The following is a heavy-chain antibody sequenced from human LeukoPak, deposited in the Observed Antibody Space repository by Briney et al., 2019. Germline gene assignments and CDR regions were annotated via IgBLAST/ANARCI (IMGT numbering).Heavy chain of an antibody. J-gene: IGHJ3*02. CDR2: ISSSGSTI. CDR1: GFTFSDYY. Sequence: PGGSLRLSCAASGFTFSDYYMSWIRQAPGKGLEWVSYISSSGSTIYYADSVKGRFTISRDNAKNSLYLQMNGLRAEDTAVYYCARESLWFGESYDAFDIWGQGTMVTVSS. V-gene: IGHV3-11*01. D-gene: IGHD3-10*01. CDR3: ARESLWFGESYDAFDI.